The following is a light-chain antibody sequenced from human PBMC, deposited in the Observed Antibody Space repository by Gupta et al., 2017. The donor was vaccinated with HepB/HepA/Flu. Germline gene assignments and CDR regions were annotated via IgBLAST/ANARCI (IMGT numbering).Light chain of an antibody. V-gene: IGLV2-23*02. CDR3: CSYAGSSTLV. CDR2: EVS. Sequence: QSALTQPASVSGSPGQSITISCTGTSRDVGSYNLVSWYQQHPSKAPKLMIYEVSKRPSGVSNRFSGSKSGNTASLTISGLQAEDEADYYCCSYAGSSTLVFGGGTKLTVL. J-gene: IGLJ2*01. CDR1: SRDVGSYNL.